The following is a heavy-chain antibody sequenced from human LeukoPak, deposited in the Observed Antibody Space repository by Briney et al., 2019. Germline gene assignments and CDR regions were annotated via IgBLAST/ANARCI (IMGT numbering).Heavy chain of an antibody. D-gene: IGHD5-12*01. J-gene: IGHJ4*02. CDR1: GYTFTSYG. CDR2: ISAYNGNT. V-gene: IGHV1-18*01. CDR3: ARVRGKHPGGYEFDY. Sequence: AAVKSSCKASGYTFTSYGISWVRQAPGQGLEWMGWISAYNGNTDYALKLQGTVTMTTDTSTSTAYMELRSLRSDDTAVYYCARVRGKHPGGYEFDYWGQGTLVTVSS.